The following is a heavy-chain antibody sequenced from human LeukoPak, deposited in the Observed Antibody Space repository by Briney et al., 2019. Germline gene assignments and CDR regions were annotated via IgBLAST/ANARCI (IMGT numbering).Heavy chain of an antibody. CDR3: AKVASVGIAVAADWFDP. CDR1: GFTFSSYG. Sequence: GRSLRLSCAASGFTFSSYGMHWVRQAPGKGLEWVACIRYDGSNKYYADSVKGRFTISRDNSKNTLYLQMNSLRAEDTAVYYCAKVASVGIAVAADWFDPWGQGTLVTVSS. CDR2: IRYDGSNK. V-gene: IGHV3-30*02. D-gene: IGHD6-19*01. J-gene: IGHJ5*02.